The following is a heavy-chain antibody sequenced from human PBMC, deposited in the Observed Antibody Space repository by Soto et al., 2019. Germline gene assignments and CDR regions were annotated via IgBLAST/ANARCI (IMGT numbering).Heavy chain of an antibody. Sequence: SETLSLTCTVSGGSMRNYFWTWIRQPPGKGLEWIGYIHYSGTTSFFPSYNPSLRSRVTISEDTSKNQFSLKLLSVTTADTAVYFCAAGEDTSRNLAPYYLDFWGQGTLVTVSS. CDR1: GGSMRNYF. CDR3: AAGEDTSRNLAPYYLDF. CDR2: IHYSGTT. J-gene: IGHJ4*02. D-gene: IGHD2-2*01. V-gene: IGHV4-59*01.